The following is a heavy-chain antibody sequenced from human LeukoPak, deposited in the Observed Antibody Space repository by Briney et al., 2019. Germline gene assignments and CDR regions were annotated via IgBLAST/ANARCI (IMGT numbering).Heavy chain of an antibody. Sequence: GGSLRLSCVVSGFTFSTYAMHWVRQAPGKGLEWVAIISYDGSDKDYADSVKGRFTISRDNSKNTLYLQMNSLRAEDTAVYYCAKDIRNDRFGGPGKYWGQGTLVTVSS. CDR2: ISYDGSDK. CDR3: AKDIRNDRFGGPGKY. J-gene: IGHJ4*02. D-gene: IGHD3-10*01. V-gene: IGHV3-30*18. CDR1: GFTFSTYA.